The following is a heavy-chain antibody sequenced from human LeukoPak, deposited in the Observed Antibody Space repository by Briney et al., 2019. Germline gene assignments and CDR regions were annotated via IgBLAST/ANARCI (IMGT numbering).Heavy chain of an antibody. CDR3: ASESSDILRGGFEY. J-gene: IGHJ4*02. D-gene: IGHD3-9*01. Sequence: GGSLRLSCADSGFSFSKYWMHWVRQAPGKGLVWVSRISTDGTSTTYADLVKGRFTISRDNAKNTLYLQMNSLRAEDTAVYSCASESSDILRGGFEYWGQGVLVTVSS. CDR1: GFSFSKYW. V-gene: IGHV3-74*01. CDR2: ISTDGTST.